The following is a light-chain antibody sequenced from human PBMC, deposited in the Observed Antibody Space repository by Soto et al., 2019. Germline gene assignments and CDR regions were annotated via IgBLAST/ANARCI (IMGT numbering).Light chain of an antibody. CDR3: QHYGNSPLLT. V-gene: IGKV3-20*01. CDR1: QSISSSY. J-gene: IGKJ4*01. CDR2: GAS. Sequence: EIVLTQSPGTLSLSPGERATLSCRASQSISSSYLAWYQQKPGQAPRLLIYGASRRATGIPDRFSGSGSGTDFTLTISRLEPDDFAVYYCQHYGNSPLLTFGGGTKVQIK.